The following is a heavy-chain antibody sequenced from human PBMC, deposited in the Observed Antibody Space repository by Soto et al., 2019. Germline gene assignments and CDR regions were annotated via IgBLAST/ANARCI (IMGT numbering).Heavy chain of an antibody. CDR2: IFPGDSDT. Sequence: PGQSLKTFCRGSGYSFNNYWIAWVRQMPGKGLEWRGIIFPGDSDTVYSPSFQGQVTISVDKSIGTAYLQWSGLKASDTAMYSCETQIGFRRSSRYSHSWGQAALATVSS. D-gene: IGHD3-9*01. CDR3: ETQIGFRRSSRYSHS. J-gene: IGHJ4*02. CDR1: GYSFNNYW. V-gene: IGHV5-51*01.